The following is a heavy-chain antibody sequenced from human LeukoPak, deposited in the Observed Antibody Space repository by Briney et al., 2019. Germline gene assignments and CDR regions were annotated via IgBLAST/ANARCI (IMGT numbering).Heavy chain of an antibody. CDR1: GGSISSYY. J-gene: IGHJ4*02. D-gene: IGHD6-19*01. V-gene: IGHV4-59*01. CDR2: FYHSGST. Sequence: SETLPLTCTVAGGSISSYYWSWIRQPPGKELEWIGCFYHSGSTYYNPALKGRVTTSVDTSKNQFSLRLSSVTAADTAVYYCARTQQWLAFDYWGKGILVTVST. CDR3: ARTQQWLAFDY.